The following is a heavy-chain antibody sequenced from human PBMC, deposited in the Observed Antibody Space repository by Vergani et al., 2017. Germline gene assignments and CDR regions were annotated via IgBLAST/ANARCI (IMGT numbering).Heavy chain of an antibody. CDR3: AKDPGGVITGPGD. Sequence: EVQLVESGGALVQPGRSLRLSCAASGFTFDDYAMHWIRQPPGKGLEWVSGISWNSGSIGYADSVKGRFTISRDNAKNSLYLQMNSLRAEDTALYYCAKDPGGVITGPGDWGQGTLVTVSS. D-gene: IGHD1-20*01. V-gene: IGHV3-9*01. CDR2: ISWNSGSI. CDR1: GFTFDDYA. J-gene: IGHJ4*02.